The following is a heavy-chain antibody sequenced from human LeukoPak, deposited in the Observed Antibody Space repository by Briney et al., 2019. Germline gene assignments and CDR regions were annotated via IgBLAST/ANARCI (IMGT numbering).Heavy chain of an antibody. CDR1: GFRFSSYA. D-gene: IGHD3-10*01. CDR3: ARGGGISIGFDY. J-gene: IGHJ4*02. V-gene: IGHV3-23*01. CDR2: VSGSGDST. Sequence: GGSLRLSCAASGFRFSSYAMSWVRQAPGKGLEWVSSVSGSGDSTYYADSVKGRFTISRDNSKNTLYLQMNSLRAEDTAVYYCARGGGISIGFDYWGQGTLVTVSS.